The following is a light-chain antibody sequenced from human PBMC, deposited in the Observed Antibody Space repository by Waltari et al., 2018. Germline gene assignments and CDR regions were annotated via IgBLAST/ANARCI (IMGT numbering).Light chain of an antibody. CDR1: SSDVGNYKR. CDR3: SSYAGSSKGV. J-gene: IGLJ2*01. CDR2: AVS. Sequence: QSALTQPASVSGSPGQSITISCTGTSSDVGNYKRVSWYQQHPGKAPKLMIYAVSKRPSGVSDLFSGSKSGDMASLTISGLQPEDEAAYFCSSYAGSSKGVFGGGTKVTVL. V-gene: IGLV2-23*02.